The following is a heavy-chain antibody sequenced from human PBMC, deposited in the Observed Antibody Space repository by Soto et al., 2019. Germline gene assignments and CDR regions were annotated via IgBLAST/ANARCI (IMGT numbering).Heavy chain of an antibody. Sequence: GGSLRLSCAASGFTFSSYAMSWVRQAPGKGLEWVSAISGSGGSTYYADSVKGRFTISRDNSKNTLYLQMNSLRAEDTAVYYCAKAQYYYGSGSYSENYYYGMDVWGQGTTVTVSS. CDR1: GFTFSSYA. J-gene: IGHJ6*02. CDR2: ISGSGGST. CDR3: AKAQYYYGSGSYSENYYYGMDV. D-gene: IGHD3-10*01. V-gene: IGHV3-23*01.